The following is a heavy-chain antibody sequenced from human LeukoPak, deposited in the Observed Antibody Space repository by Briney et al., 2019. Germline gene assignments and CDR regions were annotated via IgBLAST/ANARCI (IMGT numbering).Heavy chain of an antibody. Sequence: PGGSLRLSCAAPGFTFSSYAMSWVRQAPGKGLEWVSAISGSGGSTYYADSVKGRFTISRDNSKNTLYLQMNSLRAEDTAVYYCAKCPRSSSSGWFDPWGQGTLVTVSS. D-gene: IGHD6-6*01. CDR3: AKCPRSSSSGWFDP. CDR2: ISGSGGST. CDR1: GFTFSSYA. V-gene: IGHV3-23*01. J-gene: IGHJ5*02.